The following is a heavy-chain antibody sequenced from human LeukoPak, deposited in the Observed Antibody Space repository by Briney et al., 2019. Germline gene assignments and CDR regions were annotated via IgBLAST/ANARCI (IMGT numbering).Heavy chain of an antibody. J-gene: IGHJ6*03. V-gene: IGHV3-20*04. D-gene: IGHD3-22*01. CDR2: INWNGGST. CDR1: GFTFDDYG. Sequence: GGSLRLSCAASGFTFDDYGMSWVRQAPGKGLEWVSGINWNGGSTGYADSVKGRFTISRDNAKNSLYLQMNSLRAEDTALYYCATGGYYSHMDVWGKGTTVTVSS. CDR3: ATGGYYSHMDV.